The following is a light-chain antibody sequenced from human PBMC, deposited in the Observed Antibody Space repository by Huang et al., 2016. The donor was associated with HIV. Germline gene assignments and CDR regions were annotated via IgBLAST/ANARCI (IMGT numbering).Light chain of an antibody. V-gene: IGKV3D-15*02. CDR1: QSVRRN. Sequence: EVVMMQSPATLSVSPGERATLYCRASQSVRRNLAWYQRIPGQSPRLLIYGASTMATGVPTRCRGSGSGTEFTLTISSLRSEDSALYFCQQYNNWAFTFGPGTRVDIK. CDR3: QQYNNWAFT. J-gene: IGKJ3*01. CDR2: GAS.